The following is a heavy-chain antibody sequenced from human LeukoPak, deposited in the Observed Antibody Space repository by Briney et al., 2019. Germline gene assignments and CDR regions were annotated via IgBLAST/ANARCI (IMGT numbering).Heavy chain of an antibody. D-gene: IGHD3-10*01. CDR3: ARQEGHGSGRQFDY. CDR2: IYYSGST. Sequence: PSETLSLTCTVSGGSISSYYWSWIRQPPGKGLEWIGYIYYSGSTNYNPSLKSRVTISVDTSKNQFSLKLSSVTAADTAVYYCARQEGHGSGRQFDYWGQGTLVTVSS. CDR1: GGSISSYY. V-gene: IGHV4-59*08. J-gene: IGHJ4*02.